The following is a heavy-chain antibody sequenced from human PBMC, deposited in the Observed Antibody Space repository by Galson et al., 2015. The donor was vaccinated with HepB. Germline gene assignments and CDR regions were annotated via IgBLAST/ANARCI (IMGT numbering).Heavy chain of an antibody. CDR3: ARGRFLEWLLYMDV. V-gene: IGHV1-69*06. J-gene: IGHJ6*02. CDR2: IIPIFGTA. Sequence: SVKVSCKASGGTFSSYAISWVRQAPGQGLEWMGGIIPIFGTANYAQKFQGRVTITADKSTSTAYMELSSLRSEDTAVYYCARGRFLEWLLYMDVWGQGTTVTVSS. CDR1: GGTFSSYA. D-gene: IGHD3-3*01.